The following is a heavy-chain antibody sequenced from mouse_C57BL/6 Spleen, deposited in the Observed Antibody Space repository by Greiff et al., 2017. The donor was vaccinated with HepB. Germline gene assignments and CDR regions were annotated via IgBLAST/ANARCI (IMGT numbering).Heavy chain of an antibody. CDR2: ISSGGSYT. V-gene: IGHV5-6*01. J-gene: IGHJ3*01. CDR1: GFTFSSYG. Sequence: LVESGGDLVKPGGSLKLSCAASGFTFSSYGMSWVRQTPDKRLEWVATISSGGSYTYYPDSVKGRFTISRDNAKNTLYLQMSSLKSEDTAMYYCARHLTPFAYWGQGTLVTVSA. CDR3: ARHLTPFAY.